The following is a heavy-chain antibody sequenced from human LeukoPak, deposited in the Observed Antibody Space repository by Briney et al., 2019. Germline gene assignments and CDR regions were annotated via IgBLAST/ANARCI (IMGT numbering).Heavy chain of an antibody. CDR2: ISGSGDAT. CDR1: GFTFINYA. V-gene: IGHV3-23*01. Sequence: GGSLRLSCAASGFTFINYAMSWVRQAPGKGLEWVSLISGSGDATKYADSVKGRFTISRDNAKNSLYLQMDSLRAEDTALYYCVKDAGTAWGQGTLVTVSS. J-gene: IGHJ5*02. D-gene: IGHD2-8*02. CDR3: VKDAGTA.